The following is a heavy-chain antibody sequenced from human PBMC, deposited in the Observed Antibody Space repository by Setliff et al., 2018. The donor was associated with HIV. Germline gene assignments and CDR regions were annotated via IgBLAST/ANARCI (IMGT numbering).Heavy chain of an antibody. CDR1: GGSISSSSYY. V-gene: IGHV4-39*07. D-gene: IGHD6-6*01. Sequence: SETLSLTCTVSGGSISSSSYYWGWIRQPPGKGLEWIGSIYYSGSTYYNPSLKSRVTISVDTSKNQFSLKLSSVTAADTAVYYCARSRGRWQLVIYYWGQGTLVTVSS. CDR3: ARSRGRWQLVIYY. CDR2: IYYSGST. J-gene: IGHJ4*02.